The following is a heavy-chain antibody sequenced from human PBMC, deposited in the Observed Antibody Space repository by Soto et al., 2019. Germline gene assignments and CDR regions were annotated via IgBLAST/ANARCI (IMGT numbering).Heavy chain of an antibody. CDR1: GGSFSGYY. CDR2: INHSGST. J-gene: IGHJ6*02. D-gene: IGHD6-19*01. Sequence: SETLSLTCSVYGGSFSGYYWSWIRQPPGKGLEWIGEINHSGSTNYNPSLKSRVTISVDTSRNQFSLKLSSVTAADTAVYYCARLRRLVRGYYYYGMDVWGQGTTVTVSS. CDR3: ARLRRLVRGYYYYGMDV. V-gene: IGHV4-34*01.